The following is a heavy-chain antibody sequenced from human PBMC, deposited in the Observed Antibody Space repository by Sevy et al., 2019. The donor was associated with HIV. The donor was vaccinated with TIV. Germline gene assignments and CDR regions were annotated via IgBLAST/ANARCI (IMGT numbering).Heavy chain of an antibody. D-gene: IGHD1-26*01. CDR1: GFTFSRYS. CDR3: ARDGGYSIKCFPIY. J-gene: IGHJ4*01. V-gene: IGHV3-30*03. Sequence: GGSLRLSCAASGFTFSRYSMNWVRQAPGKGLEWVGVISYEGTEKFYARSVEGRFTISRDNSKNTLTLQINSLRPEDTAVYYCARDGGYSIKCFPIYWGHGTLVTVSS. CDR2: ISYEGTEK.